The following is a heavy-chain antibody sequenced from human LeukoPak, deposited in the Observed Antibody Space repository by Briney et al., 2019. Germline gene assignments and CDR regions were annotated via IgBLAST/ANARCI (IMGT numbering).Heavy chain of an antibody. CDR2: INDSGRI. Sequence: PSETLSLTCTVSGGSIINYFWSWIRQPPGKGLEWIGEINDSGRINYNPSLMSRVTVSVDTSKNQFSLRLTSVTATDTAVYYCARRWNYGRNYYIDVWGNGATVSVSS. D-gene: IGHD1-7*01. CDR1: GGSIINYF. J-gene: IGHJ6*03. CDR3: ARRWNYGRNYYIDV. V-gene: IGHV4-34*01.